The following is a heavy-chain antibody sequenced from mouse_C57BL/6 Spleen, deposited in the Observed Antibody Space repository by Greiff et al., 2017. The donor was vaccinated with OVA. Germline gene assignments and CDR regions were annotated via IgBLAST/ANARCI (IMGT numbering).Heavy chain of an antibody. CDR2: ISYDGSN. D-gene: IGHD1-1*01. CDR1: GYSITSGYY. J-gene: IGHJ1*03. Sequence: EVKLMESGPGLVKPSQSLSLTCSVTGYSITSGYYWHWIRQFPGNKLEWMGYISYDGSNNYNPSLNNRISITRATSKNQFFLKLNSVTTEDTATYYCARWAAYYYGSSWYFDVWGTGTTVTVSS. V-gene: IGHV3-6*01. CDR3: ARWAAYYYGSSWYFDV.